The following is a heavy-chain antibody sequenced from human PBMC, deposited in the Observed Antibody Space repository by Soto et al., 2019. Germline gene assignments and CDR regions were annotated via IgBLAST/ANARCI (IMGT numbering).Heavy chain of an antibody. Sequence: QVQLQESGPGLVKPSETLSLTCTVSGGSISSYYWSWIRQPPGKGLAWIGYIYYSGSTNCHPSLKSRVTISVDTSKNQCSLKLSSVTAADTAVYYCARRYGSAFDIWGQGTMVTVSS. CDR3: ARRYGSAFDI. V-gene: IGHV4-59*01. CDR1: GGSISSYY. CDR2: IYYSGST. D-gene: IGHD3-10*01. J-gene: IGHJ3*02.